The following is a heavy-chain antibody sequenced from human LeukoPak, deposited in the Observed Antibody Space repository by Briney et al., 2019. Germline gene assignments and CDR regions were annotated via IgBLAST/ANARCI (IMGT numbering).Heavy chain of an antibody. D-gene: IGHD2-2*01. J-gene: IGHJ4*02. Sequence: GGSLRLSCAASGFTFSSYAMSWVRQAPGKGLEWVSAISGSGGSTYYADSVKVRFTISRDNSKNTLYLQMNRLRAEDTAVYYCAKPQGLPAAAFDYWGQGTLVTVSS. CDR3: AKPQGLPAAAFDY. CDR1: GFTFSSYA. V-gene: IGHV3-23*01. CDR2: ISGSGGST.